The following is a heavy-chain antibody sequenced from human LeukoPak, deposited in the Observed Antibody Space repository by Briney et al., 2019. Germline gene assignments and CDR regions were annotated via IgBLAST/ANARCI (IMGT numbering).Heavy chain of an antibody. CDR1: GGSINAYY. D-gene: IGHD5-18*01. CDR2: VRDNGEN. Sequence: SETLSLTCTVSGGSINAYYWSWIRQPPGKGLEWIAYVRDNGENNYNPSLKSRVAISVDTANNPISLRLNFVTAADTAIYYCARQPANTAAFDIWGLGTMVTVSS. J-gene: IGHJ3*02. V-gene: IGHV4-59*08. CDR3: ARQPANTAAFDI.